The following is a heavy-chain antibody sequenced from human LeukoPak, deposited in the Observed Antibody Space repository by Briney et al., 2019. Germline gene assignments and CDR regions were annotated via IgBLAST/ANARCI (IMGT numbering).Heavy chain of an antibody. CDR1: GGSFSGYY. CDR2: ISHSGST. V-gene: IGHV4-34*01. CDR3: ARGSTVAGSAQCDY. J-gene: IGHJ4*02. Sequence: PSETLSLTCAVYGGSFSGYYWSWIRQPPGKGLEWIGEISHSGSTNYNPSLKSRVSILVDTSKNQFSLRVKSVTAADTAVYYCARGSTVAGSAQCDYWGQGTLVTVSS. D-gene: IGHD6-19*01.